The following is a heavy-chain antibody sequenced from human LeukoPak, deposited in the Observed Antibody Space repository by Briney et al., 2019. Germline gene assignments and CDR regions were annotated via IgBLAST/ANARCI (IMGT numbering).Heavy chain of an antibody. CDR3: ARAGGYGYFDY. V-gene: IGHV3-64*01. CDR2: ISSNGGST. J-gene: IGHJ4*02. D-gene: IGHD5-12*01. CDR1: GFTFSSYA. Sequence: GGSLRLSCAASGFTFSSYAMHWVRQAPGKGLEYVSAISSNGGSTYYANSVKGRFTISRDNSKNTLYLQMGSLRAEDMAVYYCARAGGYGYFDYWGQGTLVTVSS.